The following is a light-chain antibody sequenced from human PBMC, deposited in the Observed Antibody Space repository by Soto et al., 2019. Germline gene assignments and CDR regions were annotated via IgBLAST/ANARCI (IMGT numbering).Light chain of an antibody. CDR3: SSYTSSSTYV. Sequence: QSVLTQPASVSGSPGQSITISCTGTSSDVGGYNYVSWYQQHPGKAPKLMIYDVSNRPSGASNRFSGSKSVNTASLTISGLQAEDEADYYCSSYTSSSTYVFGTGTKVTVL. CDR2: DVS. CDR1: SSDVGGYNY. J-gene: IGLJ1*01. V-gene: IGLV2-14*01.